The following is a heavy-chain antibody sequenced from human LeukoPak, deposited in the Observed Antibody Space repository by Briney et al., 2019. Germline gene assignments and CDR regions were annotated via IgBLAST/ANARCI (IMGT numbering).Heavy chain of an antibody. CDR2: IYSGGST. Sequence: GGSLRLSCAASGFTVSSNYMSWVRQAPGKGLEWVSVIYSGGSTYYADSVKGRFTISRDNAKNSLYLQMNNLRAEDTAVYYCARHIVGAAFDYWGQGTLVTVSS. CDR3: ARHIVGAAFDY. V-gene: IGHV3-53*01. D-gene: IGHD1-26*01. J-gene: IGHJ4*02. CDR1: GFTVSSNY.